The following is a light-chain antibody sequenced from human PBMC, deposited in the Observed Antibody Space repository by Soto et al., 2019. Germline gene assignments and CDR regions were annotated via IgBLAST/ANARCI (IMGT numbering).Light chain of an antibody. Sequence: EIVMTQSPATLSVSPGERATLSCRTSQSVSSNLAWYQQKPGQAPRLLIYGASTKATGIPARFSGSGSGTEFTLLIISLLYEDFAVSYCQQYNNWPLLTFGPGTKVDIK. CDR2: GAS. J-gene: IGKJ3*01. V-gene: IGKV3-15*01. CDR3: QQYNNWPLLT. CDR1: QSVSSN.